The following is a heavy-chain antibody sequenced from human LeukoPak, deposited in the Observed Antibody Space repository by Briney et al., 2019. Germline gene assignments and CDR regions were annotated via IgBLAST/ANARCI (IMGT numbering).Heavy chain of an antibody. J-gene: IGHJ4*02. V-gene: IGHV4-30-4*01. CDR3: ARTSYYYDSSGYYYPYYFDY. Sequence: PSQTLSLTCTVSGGSINSGDYYWSWIRQPPGKGLEWIGCIYYSGSTYYNPSLKSRVTISIDTSKNQFSLKLNSVTAADTAVYYCARTSYYYDSSGYYYPYYFDYWGQGTLVTVSS. CDR2: IYYSGST. D-gene: IGHD3-22*01. CDR1: GGSINSGDYY.